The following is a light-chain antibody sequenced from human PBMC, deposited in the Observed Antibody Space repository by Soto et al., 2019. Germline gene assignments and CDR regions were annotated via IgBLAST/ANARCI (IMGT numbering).Light chain of an antibody. CDR3: QHYGGSPWT. V-gene: IGKV3-20*01. CDR2: TTS. Sequence: DIVLTQSPGTLSLSPGERATLSCRASQSVGSYLAWYQQKPGQAPRLLIYTTSNRATDIPDRFSGSGSGTDFTLTISSLEPEDFAVYYCQHYGGSPWTFGQGTKVEIK. CDR1: QSVGSY. J-gene: IGKJ1*01.